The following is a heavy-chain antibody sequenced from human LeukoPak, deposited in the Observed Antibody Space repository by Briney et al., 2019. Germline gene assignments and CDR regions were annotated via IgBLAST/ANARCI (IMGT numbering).Heavy chain of an antibody. CDR1: GFIFKKYG. CDR3: AKYYYDSGTYGSAMDV. CDR2: IWYDGSNK. Sequence: PGGSLRLSCAASGFIFKKYGMNWVRQAPGKGLEWVAAIWYDGSNKYYADFVKGRFTISRDNSKNTLYLQLNSLRAEDTAVYYCAKYYYDSGTYGSAMDVWGQGTTVTVSS. J-gene: IGHJ6*02. V-gene: IGHV3-33*06. D-gene: IGHD3-10*01.